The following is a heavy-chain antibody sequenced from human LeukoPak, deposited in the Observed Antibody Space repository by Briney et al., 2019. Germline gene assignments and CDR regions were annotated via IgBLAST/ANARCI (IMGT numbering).Heavy chain of an antibody. V-gene: IGHV1-46*01. D-gene: IGHD3-10*01. J-gene: IGHJ4*02. CDR3: ASPESNYYGLNY. Sequence: ASVKVSCKASGYTFSSYYMHWVRQAPGQGLEWMGIINPSGGSGGSTNYAQKFQGRITMTRDTSTSTVYMELSSLRSEDTAVYYCASPESNYYGLNYWGQGTLVTV. CDR1: GYTFSSYY. CDR2: INPSGGSGGST.